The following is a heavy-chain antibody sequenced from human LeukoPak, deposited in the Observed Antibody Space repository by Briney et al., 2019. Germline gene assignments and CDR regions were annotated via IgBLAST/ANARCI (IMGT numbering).Heavy chain of an antibody. V-gene: IGHV4-4*07. CDR2: IYTSGST. J-gene: IGHJ6*02. CDR1: GGSISSYY. CDR3: ARVSSSSWYESGGYYYGMDV. Sequence: SETLSLTCTVSGGSISSYYWSWIRQPAGKGLEWIGRIYTSGSTNHNPSLKSRVTMSVDTSKNQFSLKLGSVTAADTAVYYCARVSSSSWYESGGYYYGMDVWGQGTTVTVSS. D-gene: IGHD6-13*01.